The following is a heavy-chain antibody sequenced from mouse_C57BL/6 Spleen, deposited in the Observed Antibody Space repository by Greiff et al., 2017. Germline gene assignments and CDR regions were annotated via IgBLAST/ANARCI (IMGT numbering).Heavy chain of an antibody. Sequence: QVHLKQPGAELVKPGASVKMSCKASGYTFTSYWMNWVKQRPGQGLEWIGDIYPGSGSTNYNEKFKSKATLTVDTSSSTAYMQLSSLTSEDSACYDCAREGYSNCHRYFDVWGTGTTVNVAS. V-gene: IGHV1-55*01. D-gene: IGHD2-5*01. CDR3: AREGYSNCHRYFDV. CDR2: IYPGSGST. J-gene: IGHJ1*03. CDR1: GYTFTSYW.